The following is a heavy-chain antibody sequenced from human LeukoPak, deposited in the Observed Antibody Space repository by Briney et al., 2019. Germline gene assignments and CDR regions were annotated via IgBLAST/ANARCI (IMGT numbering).Heavy chain of an antibody. D-gene: IGHD2-15*01. Sequence: GGSLRLSCAASGFTFSSYGMHWVRQAPGKGLEWVAFIRHDGSNKYYADSVKGRFTISRDNSKNTLYLQMNSLRAEDTAVYYCARVRFTWAVDYAFDIWGQGTVVTVSS. V-gene: IGHV3-30*02. CDR1: GFTFSSYG. J-gene: IGHJ3*02. CDR3: ARVRFTWAVDYAFDI. CDR2: IRHDGSNK.